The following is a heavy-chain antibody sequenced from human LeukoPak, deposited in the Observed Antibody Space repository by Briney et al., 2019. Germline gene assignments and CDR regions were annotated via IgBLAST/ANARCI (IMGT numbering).Heavy chain of an antibody. CDR2: ISYDGSNK. V-gene: IGHV3-30*04. CDR3: ARQAYPMAVAATIYYYYYMDV. Sequence: GRSLRLSCAASGFTFSSYAMHWVRQAPGKGLEWVAVISYDGSNKYYADSVKGRFTISRDNSKNTLYLQMNSLRAEDTAVYYCARQAYPMAVAATIYYYYYMDVWGKGTTVTVSS. J-gene: IGHJ6*03. CDR1: GFTFSSYA. D-gene: IGHD2-15*01.